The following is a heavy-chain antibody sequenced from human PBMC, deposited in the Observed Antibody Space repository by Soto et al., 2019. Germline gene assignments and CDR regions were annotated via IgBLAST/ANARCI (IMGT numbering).Heavy chain of an antibody. J-gene: IGHJ4*02. CDR1: GGSISSYY. CDR2: IYYSGST. Sequence: SETLSLTCTVSGGSISSYYWSWIRQPPGKGLEWIGYIYYSGSTNYNPSLKSRVTISVDTSKNQFSLKLSSVTAADTAVYYCARAPGGYSGYDLDYWGQGTLVTVSS. CDR3: ARAPGGYSGYDLDY. V-gene: IGHV4-59*01. D-gene: IGHD5-12*01.